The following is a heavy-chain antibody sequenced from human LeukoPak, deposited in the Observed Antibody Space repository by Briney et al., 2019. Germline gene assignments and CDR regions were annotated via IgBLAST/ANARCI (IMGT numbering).Heavy chain of an antibody. CDR2: INHSGST. Sequence: PSETLSLTCAVYGGSFSGYYWSWIRQPPGKGLEWIGEINHSGSTNYNPSLKSRVTISVDTSKNQFSLKLSSVTAADTAVYYCARGLVGLYYYYGMDVWGQGTTVTVSS. V-gene: IGHV4-34*01. D-gene: IGHD2-15*01. CDR1: GGSFSGYY. J-gene: IGHJ6*02. CDR3: ARGLVGLYYYYGMDV.